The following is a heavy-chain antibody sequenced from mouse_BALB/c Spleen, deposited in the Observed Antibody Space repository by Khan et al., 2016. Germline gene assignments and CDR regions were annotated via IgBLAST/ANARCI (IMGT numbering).Heavy chain of an antibody. CDR1: GFTFSGFG. V-gene: IGHV5-17*02. Sequence: EVELVESGGDLVQPGGSRKLSCAASGFTFSGFGMHWVRQAPEKGLEWVAYISSGSTNFYYADTVKGRFTISRDNPTNTLFLQMTSLSSEDTAMYYCARMGGSYAMDYGGQGTSVTVSS. CDR2: ISSGSTNF. CDR3: ARMGGSYAMDY. J-gene: IGHJ4*01.